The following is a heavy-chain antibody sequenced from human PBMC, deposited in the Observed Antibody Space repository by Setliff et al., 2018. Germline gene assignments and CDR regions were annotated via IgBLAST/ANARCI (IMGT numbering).Heavy chain of an antibody. J-gene: IGHJ4*02. D-gene: IGHD2-15*01. V-gene: IGHV7-4-1*02. Sequence: ASVKVSCKASGYSFSTYAMSWIRQAPGQGLEWMGWINTNTGNPSYAQGFTGRFVFSLDTSVSTAYRQISSVKAEDTAVYYCARGYCSGGSCADFDYWGQGTLVTVSS. CDR3: ARGYCSGGSCADFDY. CDR2: INTNTGNP. CDR1: GYSFSTYA.